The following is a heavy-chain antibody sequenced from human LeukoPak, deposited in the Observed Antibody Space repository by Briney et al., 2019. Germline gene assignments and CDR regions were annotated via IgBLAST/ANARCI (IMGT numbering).Heavy chain of an antibody. Sequence: GESLKISCKGSGYKFPTYWIGWVRQMPGKGLEWMGIIYPGDSDTRYSPSFQGQVTISADRSISTAYLQWSSLKASDTAMYYCARLADGYNWGYFDYWGQGTLVTVSS. CDR2: IYPGDSDT. D-gene: IGHD5-24*01. J-gene: IGHJ4*02. CDR3: ARLADGYNWGYFDY. V-gene: IGHV5-51*01. CDR1: GYKFPTYW.